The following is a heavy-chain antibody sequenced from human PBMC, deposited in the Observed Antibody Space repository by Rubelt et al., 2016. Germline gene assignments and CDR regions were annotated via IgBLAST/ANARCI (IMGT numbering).Heavy chain of an antibody. CDR3: ARDHCSSTSCYAWDYYYGMDV. J-gene: IGHJ6*02. Sequence: DQSKGLEWVAVISYDGSNKYYADSVKGRFTISRDNAKNSLYLQMNSLRAEDTAVYYCARDHCSSTSCYAWDYYYGMDVWGQGTTVTVSS. D-gene: IGHD2-2*01. V-gene: IGHV3-30*04. CDR2: ISYDGSNK.